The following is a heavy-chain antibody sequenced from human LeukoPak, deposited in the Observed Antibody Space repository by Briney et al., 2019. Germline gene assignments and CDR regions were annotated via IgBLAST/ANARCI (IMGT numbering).Heavy chain of an antibody. V-gene: IGHV4-39*01. CDR1: GGSISSSSYY. D-gene: IGHD3-22*01. CDR2: IYYSGST. Sequence: SETLSLTCTVSGGSISSSSYYWGWIRQPPGKGLEWIGSIYYSGSTYYNPSLKSRVTISVDTSKNQFSLKLSSVTAADTAVYYCARARGYYYDSSGYWTQHRYYFDYWGQGTLVTVSS. CDR3: ARARGYYYDSSGYWTQHRYYFDY. J-gene: IGHJ4*02.